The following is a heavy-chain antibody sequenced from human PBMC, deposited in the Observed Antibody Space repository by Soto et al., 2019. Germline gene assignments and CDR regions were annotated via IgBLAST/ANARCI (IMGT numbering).Heavy chain of an antibody. D-gene: IGHD2-21*02. CDR1: GYSFTSYW. CDR2: IYPGDSDT. CDR3: ARHEYCGGDCLNSWGMDV. Sequence: GESLKISCKGSGYSFTSYWIGWVRHMPGKGLEWMGIIYPGDSDTRYSPSFQGQVTISADKSISTAYLQWSSLKASDTAMYYSARHEYCGGDCLNSWGMDVWGQGTTVTVSS. J-gene: IGHJ6*02. V-gene: IGHV5-51*01.